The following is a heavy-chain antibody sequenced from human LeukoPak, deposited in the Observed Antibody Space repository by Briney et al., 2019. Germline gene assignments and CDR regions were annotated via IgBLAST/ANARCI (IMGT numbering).Heavy chain of an antibody. D-gene: IGHD3-10*01. CDR2: INQSGTT. J-gene: IGHJ4*02. CDR1: GGSFSDYY. V-gene: IGHV4-34*01. Sequence: PSETLSLTCAVYGGSFSDYYWNWIRQPPGKGLEWIGEINQSGTTNYNPSLKSRLTISLDTSKNHLFLKLTSATAADTALYYCAGGATPGVFWGQGILVTVS. CDR3: AGGATPGVF.